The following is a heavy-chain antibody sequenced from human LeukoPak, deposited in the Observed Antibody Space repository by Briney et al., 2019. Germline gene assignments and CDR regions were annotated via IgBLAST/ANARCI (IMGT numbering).Heavy chain of an antibody. CDR1: GYSISSGHY. D-gene: IGHD3-10*01. Sequence: PSETLSLTCAVSGYSISSGHYWGWIRQPPGKGLEWIGSIYHSGGTYNNPSLKSRVTISVDTSKNQFSLKMKSVTAADTAVYYCAGFTPAVDYCSQGTLVTVSS. CDR2: IYHSGGT. J-gene: IGHJ4*02. V-gene: IGHV4-38-2*01. CDR3: AGFTPAVDY.